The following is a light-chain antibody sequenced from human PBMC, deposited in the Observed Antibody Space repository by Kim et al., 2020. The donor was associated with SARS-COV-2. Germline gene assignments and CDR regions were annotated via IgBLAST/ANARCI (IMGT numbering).Light chain of an antibody. V-gene: IGKV3-20*01. Sequence: SPGKRATLPCRASQSVSSSYLAWYQQKPGQAPRLLIYGASSRATGIPDRFSGSGSGTDFTLTISRLEPEDFAVYYCQQYGSSPYTFGQGTKLEI. CDR1: QSVSSSY. J-gene: IGKJ2*01. CDR2: GAS. CDR3: QQYGSSPYT.